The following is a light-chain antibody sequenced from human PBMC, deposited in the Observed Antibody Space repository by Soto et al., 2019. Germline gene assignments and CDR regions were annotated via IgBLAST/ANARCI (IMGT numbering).Light chain of an antibody. Sequence: ETAMTQSPTTLSVSPGGRPTLSCRASQSARISLGWYQQKPGQXPRXXIYDVSTRATGVPARFSGSGSGTEFTLNISSPQSEDGAVYYGQQYNNWPPTFGQGTRLDIK. V-gene: IGKV3-15*01. CDR2: DVS. J-gene: IGKJ5*01. CDR1: QSARIS. CDR3: QQYNNWPPT.